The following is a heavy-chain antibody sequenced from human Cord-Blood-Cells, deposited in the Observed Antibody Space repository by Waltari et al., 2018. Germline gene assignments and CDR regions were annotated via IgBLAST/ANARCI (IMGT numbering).Heavy chain of an antibody. D-gene: IGHD1-26*01. CDR1: GFTFRSYA. CDR3: SGELLNWFDP. J-gene: IGHJ5*02. Sequence: QVQLVESGGGVVQPGRSLRLSCAASGFTFRSYAMHWVRQAPGKGLEWVAVISYDGSNKYYPDSVKGRFTISRDNSKNTLYLQMNSLRAEDTAVYYCSGELLNWFDPWGQGTLVTVSS. V-gene: IGHV3-30-3*01. CDR2: ISYDGSNK.